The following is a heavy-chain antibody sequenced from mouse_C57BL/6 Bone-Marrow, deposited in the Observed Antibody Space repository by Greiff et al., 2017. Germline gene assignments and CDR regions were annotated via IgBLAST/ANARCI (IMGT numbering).Heavy chain of an antibody. V-gene: IGHV1-69*01. CDR1: GYTFTSYW. CDR3: ARWALDGSLLAY. CDR2: IDPSDSYT. J-gene: IGHJ3*01. Sequence: QVQLQQPGAELVMPGASVKLSCKASGYTFTSYWMHWVKQRPGQGLEWIGEIDPSDSYTNYNQKFKGKSTLTVDKSSSTAYMQLSSLTSEDSAVYYFARWALDGSLLAYWGQGTLVTVSA. D-gene: IGHD1-1*01.